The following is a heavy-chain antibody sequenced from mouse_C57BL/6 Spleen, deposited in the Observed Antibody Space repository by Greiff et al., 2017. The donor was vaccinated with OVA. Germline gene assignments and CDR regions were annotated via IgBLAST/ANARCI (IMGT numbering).Heavy chain of an antibody. CDR1: GYSFTGYY. V-gene: IGHV1-42*01. Sequence: EVKLMESGPELVKPGASVKISCKASGYSFTGYYMNWVKQSPEKSLEWIGEINPSTGGTTYNQKFKAKATLTVDKSSSTAYMQLKSLTSEDSAVYYCANGAYWGQGTLVTVSA. CDR2: INPSTGGT. J-gene: IGHJ3*01. CDR3: ANGAY.